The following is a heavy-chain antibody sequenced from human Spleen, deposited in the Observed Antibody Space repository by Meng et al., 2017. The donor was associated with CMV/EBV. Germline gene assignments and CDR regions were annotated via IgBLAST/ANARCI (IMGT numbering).Heavy chain of an antibody. J-gene: IGHJ6*02. Sequence: SVKVSCKSSGATFSTSVFTWVRQAPGQGLEWMGGIIPMFGTANYAQKFQGRVTITRDESTSTAYMEMTSLRSEDTAVYYCASGETAGLDYYGMDVWGQGTTVTVSS. V-gene: IGHV1-69*05. CDR1: GATFSTSV. D-gene: IGHD3/OR15-3a*01. CDR3: ASGETAGLDYYGMDV. CDR2: IIPMFGTA.